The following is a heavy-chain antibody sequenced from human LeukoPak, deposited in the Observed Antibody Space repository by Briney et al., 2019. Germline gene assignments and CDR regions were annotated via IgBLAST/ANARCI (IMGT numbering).Heavy chain of an antibody. D-gene: IGHD6-13*01. CDR3: AKDIAAAKPFDP. Sequence: PGGALRLACAASGFTFRSYAMSWVRQAPGKGLEWFSLISGDGGSTYYADSVKGRFTISRDNSKNSLYLQMNSLSTEDTALYYCAKDIAAAKPFDPWGQGTLVTVSS. V-gene: IGHV3-43*02. CDR1: GFTFRSYA. CDR2: ISGDGGST. J-gene: IGHJ5*02.